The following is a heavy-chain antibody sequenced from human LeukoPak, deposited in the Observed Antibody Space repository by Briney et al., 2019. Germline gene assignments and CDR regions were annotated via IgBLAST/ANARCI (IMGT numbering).Heavy chain of an antibody. CDR1: GFTFSTYA. CDR2: ISDSGANT. CDR3: AKSMTLQWRGFFDL. Sequence: GGSLRLSCVVSGFTFSTYAMSWVRQAPGKGLEWVSTISDSGANTYYADSVRGRFTISRDNSKNTLYLQKNSLRADDTAIYYCAKSMTLQWRGFFDLWGRGTHVTVSS. J-gene: IGHJ2*01. V-gene: IGHV3-23*01. D-gene: IGHD6-19*01.